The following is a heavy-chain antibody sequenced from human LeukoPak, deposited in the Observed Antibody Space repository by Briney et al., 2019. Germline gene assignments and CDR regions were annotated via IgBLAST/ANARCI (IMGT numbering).Heavy chain of an antibody. Sequence: ASVRVSCKASGYTFINNDINWERQATGQGLEWMGWMNANSGDTGYAQKFQGRVSMTRDTSISTAYMELSSLRSEDTAVYYCARGAGSDGRDWFDPWGQGTLVTVSS. CDR3: ARGAGSDGRDWFDP. CDR1: GYTFINND. D-gene: IGHD5-24*01. V-gene: IGHV1-8*01. J-gene: IGHJ5*02. CDR2: MNANSGDT.